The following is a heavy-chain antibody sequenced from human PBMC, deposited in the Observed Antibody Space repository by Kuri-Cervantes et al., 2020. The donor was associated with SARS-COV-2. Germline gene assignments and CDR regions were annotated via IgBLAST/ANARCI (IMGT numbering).Heavy chain of an antibody. J-gene: IGHJ4*02. CDR2: VIPIVGVP. D-gene: IGHD6-19*01. CDR3: ARETSRTSGTGYYFDY. Sequence: SVKVSCKTSGGSFSSYAISWVRQAPGQGLEWMGRVIPIVGVPNYAQNFQGRVTITADTSTSTAYVELSSLRSGDTAVYHCARETSRTSGTGYYFDYWGQGTLVTVSS. V-gene: IGHV1-69*04. CDR1: GGSFSSYA.